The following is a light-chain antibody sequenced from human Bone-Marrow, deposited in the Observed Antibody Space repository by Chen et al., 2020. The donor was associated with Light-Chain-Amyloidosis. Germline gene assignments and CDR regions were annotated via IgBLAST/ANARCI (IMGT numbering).Light chain of an antibody. Sequence: DIQMTQTPYTLPASVGDRVTITCRASQSISNWLAWYQQKPGKAPNLLIYKASNLQRGVPSRFSGSGSGTEFALTINSLQPEEFTTYYCQQYSSYSFTFGQETKLELK. CDR2: KAS. J-gene: IGKJ2*01. CDR3: QQYSSYSFT. CDR1: QSISNW. V-gene: IGKV1-5*03.